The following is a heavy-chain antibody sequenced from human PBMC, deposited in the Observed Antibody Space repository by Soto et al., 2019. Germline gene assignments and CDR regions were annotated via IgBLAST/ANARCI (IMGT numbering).Heavy chain of an antibody. Sequence: PGGSLRLSCAASGFTFSSYGMHWVRQAPGKGLEWVAVIWYDGSNKYYADSVKGRFTISRDNSKNTLYLQMNSLRAEDTAVYYCAREDIMITFGGVIVIPKGPMDVWGKGTTVTVSS. CDR3: AREDIMITFGGVIVIPKGPMDV. D-gene: IGHD3-16*02. V-gene: IGHV3-33*01. CDR1: GFTFSSYG. J-gene: IGHJ6*03. CDR2: IWYDGSNK.